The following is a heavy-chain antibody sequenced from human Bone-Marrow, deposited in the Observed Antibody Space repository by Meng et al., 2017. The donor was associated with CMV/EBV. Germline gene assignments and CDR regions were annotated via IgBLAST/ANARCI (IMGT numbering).Heavy chain of an antibody. V-gene: IGHV1-18*01. CDR3: ARVADDYYDSSGYYNLRRVYYFDY. Sequence: ASVKVSCKASGFRFDNYAISWVRQAPGQGLEWMGWITTYNGDTEYAQSLQGRVTMTADTSTSTAYVEVRNLRSDDTAVYYCARVADDYYDSSGYYNLRRVYYFDYWGQGTLVTVSS. D-gene: IGHD3-22*01. J-gene: IGHJ4*02. CDR2: ITTYNGDT. CDR1: GFRFDNYA.